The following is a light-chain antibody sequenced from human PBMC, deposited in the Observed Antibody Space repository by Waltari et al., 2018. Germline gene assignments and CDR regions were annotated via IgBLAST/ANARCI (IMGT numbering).Light chain of an antibody. CDR3: SSYAGSSKGV. Sequence: QSALTQPASVSGSPGQSITISCTGTSSDVGNYKRVPWYQQHPGKAPKLMIYVVSKRPSGVSDRFSGSKSGDRASLTISGLQPEDEAEYFCSSYAGSSKGVFGGGTKVTVL. CDR1: SSDVGNYKR. J-gene: IGLJ2*01. CDR2: VVS. V-gene: IGLV2-23*02.